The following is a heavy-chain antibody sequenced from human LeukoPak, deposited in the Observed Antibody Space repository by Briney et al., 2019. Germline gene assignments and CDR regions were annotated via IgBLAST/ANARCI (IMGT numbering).Heavy chain of an antibody. CDR1: GGSISSYY. V-gene: IGHV4-59*08. J-gene: IGHJ4*02. D-gene: IGHD6-13*01. CDR3: ARMEAAAGHIDY. CDR2: IYYSGST. Sequence: PSETLSLTCTVSGGSISSYYWSWIRQPPGKGLEWIGYIYYSGSTNYNPSLKRRVTISVDTSKNQFSLKLSSVTAADTAVYYCARMEAAAGHIDYWGQGTLVTVSS.